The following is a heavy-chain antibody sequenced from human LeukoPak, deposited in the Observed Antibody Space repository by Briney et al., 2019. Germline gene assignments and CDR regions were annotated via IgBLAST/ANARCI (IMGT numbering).Heavy chain of an antibody. Sequence: ASVKVSCKASGYTFTGYYMHWVRQAPGQGLEWMGRINPISGGTNYAQKFQGRVTMTRDTSISTAYMELSRLRSDDTAVYYCARDTVYGSGNLYYYYMDVWGKGTTVTVSS. CDR2: INPISGGT. CDR3: ARDTVYGSGNLYYYYMDV. D-gene: IGHD3-10*01. J-gene: IGHJ6*03. CDR1: GYTFTGYY. V-gene: IGHV1-2*06.